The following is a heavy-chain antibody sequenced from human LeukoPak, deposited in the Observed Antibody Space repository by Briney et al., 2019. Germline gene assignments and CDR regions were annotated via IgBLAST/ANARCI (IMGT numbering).Heavy chain of an antibody. CDR1: GFTFSSYS. D-gene: IGHD5-24*01. CDR2: ISSSSSYI. V-gene: IGHV3-21*01. Sequence: PGGSLRLSCAASGFTFSSYSMNWVRQAPGKGLEWVSSISSSSSYIYYADSVKGRFTISRDNAKSSLYLQMNSLRAEDTAVYYCARSFQLRTAYFDYWGQGTLVTVSS. J-gene: IGHJ4*02. CDR3: ARSFQLRTAYFDY.